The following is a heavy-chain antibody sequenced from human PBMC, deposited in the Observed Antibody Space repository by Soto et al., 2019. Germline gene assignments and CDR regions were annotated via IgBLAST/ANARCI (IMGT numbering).Heavy chain of an antibody. V-gene: IGHV3-66*01. J-gene: IGHJ6*02. CDR1: GCAVISNY. D-gene: IGHD1-7*01. CDR2: IHSGGDT. Sequence: GGSLRVSWAASGCAVISNYMTWVRQAPGKGLEWVSVIHSGGDTHYADSVRGRFTISRDNSKNTLYLQMNSLRAEDTAVYYCARSRTGTTYGGMDVWGQGTTVTVSS. CDR3: ARSRTGTTYGGMDV.